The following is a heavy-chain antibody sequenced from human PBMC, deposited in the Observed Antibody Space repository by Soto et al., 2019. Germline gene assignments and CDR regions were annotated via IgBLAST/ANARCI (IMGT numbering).Heavy chain of an antibody. CDR2: ITHSGTT. V-gene: IGHV4-34*01. CDR3: ATYFYDSRGYDFDF. CDR1: GGSFSGYF. Sequence: QVQLQQWGAGLLKPSETLSLTCAVYGGSFSGYFWSWVRQPPGKGLEWIGQITHSGTTNYKPSLKSRVTISVGTSKNQFSLRLSSVTAAYTAVYYCATYFYDSRGYDFDFWGQGTLVTVSS. D-gene: IGHD3-22*01. J-gene: IGHJ4*02.